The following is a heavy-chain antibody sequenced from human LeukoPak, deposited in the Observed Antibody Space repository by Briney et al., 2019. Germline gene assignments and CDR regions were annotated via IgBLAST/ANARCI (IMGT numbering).Heavy chain of an antibody. J-gene: IGHJ4*02. CDR1: GYSFTSYW. D-gene: IGHD6-13*01. V-gene: IGHV5-51*01. Sequence: GESLKISCKGSGYSFTSYWIGWVRQMPGKGLEWMGIIYPGDPDTRYSPSFQGQVIISADKSISTAYLQWSSLKASDTAMYYCARHLPPGIAAGGFDYWGQGTLVTVSS. CDR2: IYPGDPDT. CDR3: ARHLPPGIAAGGFDY.